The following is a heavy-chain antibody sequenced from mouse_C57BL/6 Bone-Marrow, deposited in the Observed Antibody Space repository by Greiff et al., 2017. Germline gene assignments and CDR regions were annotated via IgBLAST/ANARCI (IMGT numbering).Heavy chain of an antibody. Sequence: VQLQQSGPELVKPGASVKISCKASGYTFTDYYMNWVKQSPGKSLEWIGDINPNNGGTSYNQKFKGKATLTVDKSSSTAYMELRSLTSEDSAVYYCARPDHYYCYAMDYWGQGTSVTVSS. CDR2: INPNNGGT. D-gene: IGHD1-2*01. V-gene: IGHV1-26*01. CDR3: ARPDHYYCYAMDY. CDR1: GYTFTDYY. J-gene: IGHJ4*01.